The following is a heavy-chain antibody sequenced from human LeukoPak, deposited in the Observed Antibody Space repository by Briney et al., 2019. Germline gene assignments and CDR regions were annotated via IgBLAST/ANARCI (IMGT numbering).Heavy chain of an antibody. CDR2: INHSGST. V-gene: IGHV4-34*01. CDR3: ARSYVWGSPFDY. Sequence: SETLSLTCAVYGGSFSGYYWSWIRQPPGKGLEWIGEINHSGSTNYNPSLKSRVTISVDTSKNQFSLKLSSVTAADTAVYYCARSYVWGSPFDYWGQGTLVTVSS. CDR1: GGSFSGYY. J-gene: IGHJ4*02. D-gene: IGHD3-16*01.